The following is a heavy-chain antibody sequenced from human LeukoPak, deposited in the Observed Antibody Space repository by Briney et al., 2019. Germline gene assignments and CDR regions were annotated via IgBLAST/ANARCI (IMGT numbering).Heavy chain of an antibody. V-gene: IGHV3-74*01. J-gene: IGHJ5*02. CDR3: ARDLGQYYDTSDNWFDP. CDR2: INSDGINT. D-gene: IGHD3-22*01. CDR1: GFTFSNYW. Sequence: GGSLRLSCAASGFTFSNYWMHWVRQAPGKGLVWVTRINSDGINTSYADSVKGRFTISRDNAKNTLNLQMNSLRAEDTAVYYCARDLGQYYDTSDNWFDPWGQGTLVTVSS.